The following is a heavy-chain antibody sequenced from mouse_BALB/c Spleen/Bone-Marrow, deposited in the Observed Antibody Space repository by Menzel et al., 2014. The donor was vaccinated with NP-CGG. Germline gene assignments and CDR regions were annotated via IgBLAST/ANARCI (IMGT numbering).Heavy chain of an antibody. CDR2: INPSTGYT. J-gene: IGHJ2*01. D-gene: IGHD1-1*01. CDR1: GYTFTSYW. Sequence: LEESGAELAKPGASVKMSCKASGYTFTSYWMHWVKQRPGQGLEWIGYINPSTGYTEYNQKFKDKATLTANKSSSTAYMQLSSLTSEDSAVYYCASTTVVDCWGQGTTLTVSS. CDR3: ASTTVVDC. V-gene: IGHV1-7*01.